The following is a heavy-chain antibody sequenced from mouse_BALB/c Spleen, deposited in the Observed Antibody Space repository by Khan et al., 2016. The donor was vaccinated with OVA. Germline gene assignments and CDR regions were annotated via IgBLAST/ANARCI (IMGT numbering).Heavy chain of an antibody. V-gene: IGHV5-9-3*01. D-gene: IGHD1-2*01. CDR3: ARRGKKSSLHGDYFDV. J-gene: IGHJ1*01. CDR2: ISSGGPYT. Sequence: EVELVESGGGLVKPGGSLKLSCAASGFTFSNYAMSWVRQTPEKRLEWVATISSGGPYTYYLDSVKGRFTISRDNAKNTLYLQMSSLRSEDTAMYYCARRGKKSSLHGDYFDVWGAGTTVTVSS. CDR1: GFTFSNYA.